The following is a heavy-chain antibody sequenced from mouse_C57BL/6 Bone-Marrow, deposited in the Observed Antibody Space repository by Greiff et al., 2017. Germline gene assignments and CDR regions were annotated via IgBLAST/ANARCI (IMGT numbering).Heavy chain of an antibody. V-gene: IGHV5-9*01. CDR3: ARRWYGAY. Sequence: EVMLVESGGGLVKPGGSLKLSCAASGFTFSSYTMSWVRQTPEKRLEWVATISGGGGNTYYPDSVKGRFTISRDNAKNTLYLQMSSLRSEDTALYYCARRWYGAYWGQGTLVTVSA. D-gene: IGHD1-1*02. J-gene: IGHJ3*01. CDR1: GFTFSSYT. CDR2: ISGGGGNT.